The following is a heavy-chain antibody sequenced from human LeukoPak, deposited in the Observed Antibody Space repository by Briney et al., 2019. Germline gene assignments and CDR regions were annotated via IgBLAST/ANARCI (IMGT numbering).Heavy chain of an antibody. CDR2: INHSGST. Sequence: SETLSLTCAVYGGSFSDYYWSWIRQPPGKGLEWIGEINHSGSTNYNPSLKSRVTISVDTSKNQFSLKLSSVTAADTAVYYCARTARGFAWGQGTLVTVSS. CDR1: GGSFSDYY. D-gene: IGHD2-21*02. CDR3: ARTARGFA. J-gene: IGHJ5*02. V-gene: IGHV4-34*01.